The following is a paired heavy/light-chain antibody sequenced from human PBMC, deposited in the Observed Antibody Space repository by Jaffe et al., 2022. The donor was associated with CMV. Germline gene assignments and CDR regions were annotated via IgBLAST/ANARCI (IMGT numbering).Heavy chain of an antibody. Sequence: EVQLVESGGGLVQPGGSLRLSCAASGFIFRSYWMYWVRQTPGKGLEWVADINQDGSQMTYGDSVRGRFTISRDNAKNSLFLQMNSLRADDTALYYCAGGIATSGYWGQGTLVTVSS. CDR2: INQDGSQM. CDR3: AGGIATSGY. D-gene: IGHD6-13*01. J-gene: IGHJ4*02. V-gene: IGHV3-7*03. CDR1: GFIFRSYW.
Light chain of an antibody. CDR1: SLRIYY. CDR2: GNK. V-gene: IGLV3-19*01. CDR3: NSRDSSGVRWL. Sequence: SSELTQDPAVSVALGQAVRITCQGDSLRIYYPTWYQQKSGQAPVLVIHGNKYRPSGIPDRFAASGSGDTASLTITEVQAEDEAVYYCNSRDSSGVRWLFGGGTKLTVL. J-gene: IGLJ3*02.